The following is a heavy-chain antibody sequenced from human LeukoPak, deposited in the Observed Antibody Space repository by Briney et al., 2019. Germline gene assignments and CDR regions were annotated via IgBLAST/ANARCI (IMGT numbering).Heavy chain of an antibody. CDR2: INHSGST. V-gene: IGHV4-34*01. CDR3: ARGNWGSSY. Sequence: GLEWIGEINHSGSTNYNPSLKSRVTISVDTSKNQFSLKLSSVTAADTAVYYCARGNWGSSYWGQGTLVAVSS. J-gene: IGHJ4*02. D-gene: IGHD7-27*01.